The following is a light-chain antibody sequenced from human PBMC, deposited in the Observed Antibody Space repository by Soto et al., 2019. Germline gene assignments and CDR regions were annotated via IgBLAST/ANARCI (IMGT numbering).Light chain of an antibody. J-gene: IGLJ1*01. CDR1: SSDVGGYNY. Sequence: QSALTQPPSASGSPGQSVTIACTGTSSDVGGYNYVSWYQEHPGKAPKVIIYEVSKRPSGVPDRFSGYKSGNTASLTVSRLQAEDEADYYCCSYAGSNTFAFGTGTRSPS. V-gene: IGLV2-8*01. CDR3: CSYAGSNTFA. CDR2: EVS.